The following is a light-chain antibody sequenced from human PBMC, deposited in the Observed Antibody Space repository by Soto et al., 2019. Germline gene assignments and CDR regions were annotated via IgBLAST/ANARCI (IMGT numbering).Light chain of an antibody. J-gene: IGKJ3*01. Sequence: ETVLTQSPATLSLSPGERATLSCRARQTIGIYLVWYQQKPGQSPRLLIYDASKRAPGIPDRFGGSGSGTDFTLTISSLEAEDFAVYYCQQRSNSPFTFGPGTKVDIK. V-gene: IGKV3-11*01. CDR2: DAS. CDR3: QQRSNSPFT. CDR1: QTIGIY.